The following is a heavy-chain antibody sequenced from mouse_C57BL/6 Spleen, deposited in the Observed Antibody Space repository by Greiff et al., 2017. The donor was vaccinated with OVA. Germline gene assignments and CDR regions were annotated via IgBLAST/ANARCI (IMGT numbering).Heavy chain of an antibody. CDR3: ATNSNLDY. Sequence: QVQLQQPGAELVMPGASVKLSCKASGYTFTSYWMHWVKQRPGQGLEWIGEIDPSDSYTNYNQKFKGKSTLTVDKSSSTAYMQLISLTSEDSAVYYCATNSNLDYWGQGTTLTVSS. V-gene: IGHV1-69*01. CDR2: IDPSDSYT. J-gene: IGHJ2*01. D-gene: IGHD2-5*01. CDR1: GYTFTSYW.